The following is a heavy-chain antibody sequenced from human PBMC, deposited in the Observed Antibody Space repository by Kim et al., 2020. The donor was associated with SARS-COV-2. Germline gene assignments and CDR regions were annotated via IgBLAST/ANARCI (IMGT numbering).Heavy chain of an antibody. D-gene: IGHD3-10*01. CDR2: VSDGGTNT. CDR3: ATQYGSGSYYKADFDY. J-gene: IGHJ4*02. CDR1: GFSFNNYA. V-gene: IGHV3-23*01. Sequence: GGSLRLSCAASGFSFNNYAMSWVRQAPGKGLEWVSAVSDGGTNTYYADSVRGRFTISRDNSKNTFYLLMNSLGADDTAVYFCATQYGSGSYYKADFDYWGQGTLVTVSS.